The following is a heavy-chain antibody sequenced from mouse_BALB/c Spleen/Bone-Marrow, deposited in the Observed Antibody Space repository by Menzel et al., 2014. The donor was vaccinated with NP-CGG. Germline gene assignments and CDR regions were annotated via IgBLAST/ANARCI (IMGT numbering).Heavy chain of an antibody. CDR1: GYSFTGYY. Sequence: VQLQQSGPDLVKPGASVKISCKASGYSFTGYYIHWVKQSHGRTLEWIGRVNPSNGGTSYNQKFKDKAILTVDKSSSTAYMELRSLTSEDSAVYFCTRGPTTVVAYYYARDQWGQGTSVTVSS. CDR2: VNPSNGGT. CDR3: TRGPTTVVAYYYARDQ. V-gene: IGHV1-26*01. D-gene: IGHD1-1*01. J-gene: IGHJ4*01.